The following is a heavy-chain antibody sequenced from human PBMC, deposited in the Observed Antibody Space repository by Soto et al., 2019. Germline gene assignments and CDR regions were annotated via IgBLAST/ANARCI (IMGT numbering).Heavy chain of an antibody. CDR1: GITFRSYP. V-gene: IGHV3-48*02. CDR2: ISSSSSTI. CDR3: ARGPGTGHLFDY. D-gene: IGHD2-8*02. Sequence: EVQLMESGGGLVQPGGSLRLSCAASGITFRSYPMNWVRHGPGRGLEWVSYISSSSSTIYYADSVRGRFTISRDNAKNSLYLQMDSLIDEDTAVYYCARGPGTGHLFDYWGQGTLVTVSS. J-gene: IGHJ4*02.